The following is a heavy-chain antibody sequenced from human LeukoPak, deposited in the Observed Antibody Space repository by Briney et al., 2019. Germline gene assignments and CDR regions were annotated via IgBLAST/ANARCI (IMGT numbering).Heavy chain of an antibody. CDR1: GFTFSSYA. CDR2: ISGSGGST. J-gene: IGHJ4*02. Sequence: GGSLRLSCAASGFTFSSYAMSWVRQAPGKGLEWVSAISGSGGSTYYADPVKGRFTISRDNSKNTLYLQMNSLRSEDTAIYYCAGDPNRSYFDHWGQGTLVTVSS. CDR3: AGDPNRSYFDH. D-gene: IGHD1-14*01. V-gene: IGHV3-23*01.